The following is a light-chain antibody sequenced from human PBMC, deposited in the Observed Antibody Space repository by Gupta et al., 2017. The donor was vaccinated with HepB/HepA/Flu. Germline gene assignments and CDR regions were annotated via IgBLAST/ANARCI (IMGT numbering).Light chain of an antibody. Sequence: QSALTQRASVSGSPGQSVTISCPGTRSDVGAYNYGSWYHHPPGTAPILMIYYVGNLPVGVSKRFSGSKSGTTASLTISGLQAEDEADYYCSAYTSSSTWVFGGGTMLTVL. V-gene: IGLV2-14*03. J-gene: IGLJ3*02. CDR3: SAYTSSSTWV. CDR1: RSDVGAYNY. CDR2: YVG.